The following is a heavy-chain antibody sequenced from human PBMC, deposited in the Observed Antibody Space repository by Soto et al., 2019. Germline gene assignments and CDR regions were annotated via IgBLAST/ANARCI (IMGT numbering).Heavy chain of an antibody. CDR3: ARAAYYYDSSVLRRHFDY. CDR1: GFSFSSYS. D-gene: IGHD3-22*01. Sequence: EVQLVESGGGLVKPGGSLRLSCAASGFSFSSYSMTWVRQAPGKGLEWVASIADSSSYIYYADSVKGRFTIFRDNGKNSLYLRMNSLRGEDTAVYYCARAAYYYDSSVLRRHFDYWGQGTLVTVSS. V-gene: IGHV3-21*02. J-gene: IGHJ4*02. CDR2: IADSSSYI.